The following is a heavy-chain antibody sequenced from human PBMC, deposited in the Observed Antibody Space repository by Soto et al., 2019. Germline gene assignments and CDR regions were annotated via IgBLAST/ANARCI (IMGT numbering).Heavy chain of an antibody. V-gene: IGHV4-31*03. Sequence: QVQLQESGPGLVKPSQTLSLTCTVSGGSIRSGGYYWSWIRQHPGKGLEWIGYIYYSGSTYYNPSLKSRVTISVDTSKNQFSLKLSSVTAADTAVYYCARDRGPWTNFDYWGQGTLVTVSS. CDR2: IYYSGST. J-gene: IGHJ4*02. CDR1: GGSIRSGGYY. D-gene: IGHD1-26*01. CDR3: ARDRGPWTNFDY.